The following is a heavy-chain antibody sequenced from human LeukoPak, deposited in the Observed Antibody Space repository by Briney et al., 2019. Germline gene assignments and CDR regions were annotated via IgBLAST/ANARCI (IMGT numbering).Heavy chain of an antibody. CDR3: ARDLYYDILTGYYNAP. CDR2: IYYSGST. Sequence: SETLSLTCTVSGGSISSSSYYWGWIRQPPGKGLEWIGSIYYSGSTYYNPSLKSRVTISVDTSKNQFSLKLSSVTAADTAVYYCARDLYYDILTGYYNAPWGQGTLVTVSS. J-gene: IGHJ5*02. CDR1: GGSISSSSYY. D-gene: IGHD3-9*01. V-gene: IGHV4-39*02.